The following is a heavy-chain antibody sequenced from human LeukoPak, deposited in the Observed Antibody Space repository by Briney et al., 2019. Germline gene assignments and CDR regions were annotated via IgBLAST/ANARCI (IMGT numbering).Heavy chain of an antibody. J-gene: IGHJ4*02. D-gene: IGHD4-17*01. CDR3: ARGNPGIYGDYVDY. Sequence: GGSLRLSCAASGFTFSSYSMNWVRQAPGKGLEWVSSISSSSSCIYYADSVKGRFTISRDNAKNSLYLQMNSLRAEDTAVYYCARGNPGIYGDYVDYWGQGTLVTVSS. V-gene: IGHV3-21*01. CDR1: GFTFSSYS. CDR2: ISSSSSCI.